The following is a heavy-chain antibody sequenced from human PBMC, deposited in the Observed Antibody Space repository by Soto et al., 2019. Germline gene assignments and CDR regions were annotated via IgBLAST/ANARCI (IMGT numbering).Heavy chain of an antibody. V-gene: IGHV3-21*01. CDR2: VSSSSSHI. CDR3: ARCMGYDGSGYTFFDS. CDR1: GFTFSGHT. D-gene: IGHD3-10*01. Sequence: EVQLVESGGGLVKPGGSLRLSCAASGFTFSGHTINWVRQAPGKGLECVSSVSSSSSHIYYADSVKGRFTVSRDNAEKSLYLQMNSLRAEDTAIYYCARCMGYDGSGYTFFDSWGQGTLVTVSS. J-gene: IGHJ4*02.